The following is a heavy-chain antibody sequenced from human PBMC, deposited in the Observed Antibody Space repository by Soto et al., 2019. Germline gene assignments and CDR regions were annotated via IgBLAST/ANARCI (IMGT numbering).Heavy chain of an antibody. CDR2: IYYSGST. Sequence: QVQLQESGPGLVKPSQTLSLTCTVSGGSISSGDYYWSWIRQPPGKGLEWIGYIYYSGSTYYNPSLKSRGTISVDTSKNQFSLKLSSVTAADTAVYYCARGDLAAACTGGGFDYWGQGTLVTVSS. CDR3: ARGDLAAACTGGGFDY. J-gene: IGHJ4*02. V-gene: IGHV4-30-4*01. D-gene: IGHD6-13*01. CDR1: GGSISSGDYY.